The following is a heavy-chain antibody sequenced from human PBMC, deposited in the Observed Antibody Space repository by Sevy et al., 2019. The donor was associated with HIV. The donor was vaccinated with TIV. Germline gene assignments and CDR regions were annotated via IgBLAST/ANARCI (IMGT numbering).Heavy chain of an antibody. V-gene: IGHV3-23*01. CDR1: GFTFSSYA. Sequence: GGSLRLSCAASGFTFSSYAMSWVRQAPGKGLEWVSAISGSGGSTYYADSVKGRFTISRDNSKNTLYLQMNSLRAEDTAVYYCAKADYDFWSGYMGYYDYGMDVWGQGTTVTVSS. CDR3: AKADYDFWSGYMGYYDYGMDV. J-gene: IGHJ6*02. D-gene: IGHD3-3*01. CDR2: ISGSGGST.